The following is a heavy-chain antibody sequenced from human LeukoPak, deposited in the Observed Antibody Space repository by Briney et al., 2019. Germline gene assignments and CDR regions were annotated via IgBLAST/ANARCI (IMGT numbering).Heavy chain of an antibody. V-gene: IGHV3-53*01. CDR1: GFTVITND. CDR3: ARGVEPLAANTLAY. D-gene: IGHD1-14*01. Sequence: GGSLRLSCAASGFTVITNDMTWVRQAPGKGLEWVSVLYSDGNTKYADSVQGRFTISRNNSKNTLHLEMNSLSPDDTAVYYCARGVEPLAANTLAYWGQGTLVTVSS. J-gene: IGHJ4*02. CDR2: LYSDGNT.